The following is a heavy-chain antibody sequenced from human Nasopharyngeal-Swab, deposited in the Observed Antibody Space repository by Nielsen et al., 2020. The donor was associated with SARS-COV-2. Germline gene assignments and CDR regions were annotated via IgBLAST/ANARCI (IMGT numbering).Heavy chain of an antibody. CDR1: GDSFSSNSAA. CDR2: TYYRSKWYN. D-gene: IGHD6-19*01. V-gene: IGHV6-1*01. CDR3: ARAGYSSGWDFDY. Sequence: SQTLSLTCAISGDSFSSNSAAWNWDRQSPSRGLEWLGRTYYRSKWYNDYAVSVKSRITINPDTSKNQFSLQLNSVTPEDTAVYYCARAGYSSGWDFDYWGQGTLVTVSS. J-gene: IGHJ4*02.